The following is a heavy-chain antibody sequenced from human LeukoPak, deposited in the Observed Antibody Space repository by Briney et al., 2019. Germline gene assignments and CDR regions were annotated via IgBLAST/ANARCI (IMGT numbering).Heavy chain of an antibody. V-gene: IGHV3-30-3*01. J-gene: IGHJ4*02. CDR3: ARVIHDFYDSSGYCDY. CDR1: GFTFSTYW. D-gene: IGHD3-22*01. Sequence: GGSLRLSCAASGFTFSTYWMHWVRQAPGKGLEWVAVISYDGSNKYYADSVKGRFTISRDNSKNTLYLQMNSLRAEDTAVYYCARVIHDFYDSSGYCDYWGQGTLVTVSS. CDR2: ISYDGSNK.